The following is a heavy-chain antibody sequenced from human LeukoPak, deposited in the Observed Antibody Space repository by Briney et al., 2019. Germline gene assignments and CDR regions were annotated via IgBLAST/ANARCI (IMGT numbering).Heavy chain of an antibody. D-gene: IGHD6-19*01. CDR2: INSDGGSI. CDR1: GFTFSSYW. CDR3: ARDKARSSGWSGDWFDP. V-gene: IGHV3-74*01. Sequence: PGGSLRLSCEASGFTFSSYWMHWVRQAPGKGLVWVSRINSDGGSISYADSVRGRFTISRDNAKNSLYLQMNSLRAEDTVVYYCARDKARSSGWSGDWFDPWGQGTLVTVSS. J-gene: IGHJ5*02.